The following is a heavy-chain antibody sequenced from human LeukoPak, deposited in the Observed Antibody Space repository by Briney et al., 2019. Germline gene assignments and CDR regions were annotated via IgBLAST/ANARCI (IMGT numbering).Heavy chain of an antibody. V-gene: IGHV4-59*08. D-gene: IGHD1-14*01. CDR1: GGSISSYY. J-gene: IGHJ4*02. CDR2: IHNSGRT. Sequence: PSETLSLTCTVSGGSISSYYWSWIRQPPGKGLEWIGYIHNSGRTNYNPSLKSRVTGFVDTSKNQVSLRLSSVTAADTAVYYCARHGTISSESYFDYWGQGALVTVSS. CDR3: ARHGTISSESYFDY.